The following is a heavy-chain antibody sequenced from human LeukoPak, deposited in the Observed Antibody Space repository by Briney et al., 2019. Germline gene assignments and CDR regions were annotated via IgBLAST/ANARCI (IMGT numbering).Heavy chain of an antibody. CDR3: ASRKWLRSLNYFDY. V-gene: IGHV1-69*05. CDR2: IIPIFGTA. Sequence: ASVKVSCKASGGTFSSYAISWVRQAPGQRLEWMGRIIPIFGTANYAQKFQGRVTITTDESTSTAYMELSSLRSEDTAVYYCASRKWLRSLNYFDYWGQGTLVTVSS. CDR1: GGTFSSYA. J-gene: IGHJ4*02. D-gene: IGHD5-12*01.